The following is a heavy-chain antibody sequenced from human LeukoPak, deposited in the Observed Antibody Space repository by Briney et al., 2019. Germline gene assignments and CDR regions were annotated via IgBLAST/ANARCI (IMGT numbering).Heavy chain of an antibody. Sequence: GGSLRLSCAASGFTFSTYAMSRVRQAPGKGLEWVSAITGGGSTFYADSVQGRFTISRDNSKNTLDLQMNSLRAEDTAIYYCARHEPYHSGSHYDYWGQGTLVTVSS. J-gene: IGHJ4*02. CDR2: ITGGGST. D-gene: IGHD3-10*01. CDR3: ARHEPYHSGSHYDY. CDR1: GFTFSTYA. V-gene: IGHV3-23*01.